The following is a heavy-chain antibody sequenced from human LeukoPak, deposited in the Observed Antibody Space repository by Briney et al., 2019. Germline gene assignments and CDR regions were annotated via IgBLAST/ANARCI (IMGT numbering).Heavy chain of an antibody. Sequence: SGTSLRFSCTTSGFTFSSYYMHWVRQAPGKGLEWVAVVHDDGDTKYYVDSVKGRFTISRDNSKNTSYLQMSTLRDEDTAIYYCATGSGHYYDRWGQGTLVTVSS. CDR3: ATGSGHYYDR. CDR1: GFTFSSYY. CDR2: VHDDGDTK. D-gene: IGHD3-3*01. V-gene: IGHV3-33*01. J-gene: IGHJ4*02.